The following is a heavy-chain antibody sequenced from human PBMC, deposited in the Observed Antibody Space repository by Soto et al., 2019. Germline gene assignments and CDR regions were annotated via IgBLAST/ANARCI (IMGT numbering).Heavy chain of an antibody. D-gene: IGHD3-10*01. CDR2: IWYDASNK. CDR3: ARGGPKYGSGSYYLDY. J-gene: IGHJ4*02. V-gene: IGHV3-33*01. CDR1: GFTFSSYD. Sequence: PGGSLRLSCAASGFTFSSYDMHWVRQAPGKGLEWVAVIWYDASNKYYADSVKGRFTISRDNSKNTLYLQMNSLRAEDTAVYYCARGGPKYGSGSYYLDYWGQGILVTVSS.